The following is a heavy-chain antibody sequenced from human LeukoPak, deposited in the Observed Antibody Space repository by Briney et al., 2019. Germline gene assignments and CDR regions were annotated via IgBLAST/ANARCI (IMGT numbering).Heavy chain of an antibody. CDR1: GFTFSSYA. CDR3: AKGAQYDFWSGYTLEYFDV. J-gene: IGHJ4*02. V-gene: IGHV3-23*01. CDR2: ISARGSIT. D-gene: IGHD3-3*01. Sequence: GVSLRLSCAASGFTFSSYAMNCVRQSPGKGLEWVTFISARGSITHYADSVKSRLNIYRDNSNNLLYLQINSLRAEDTDAYYCAKGAQYDFWSGYTLEYFDVWGKGTLVTVSS.